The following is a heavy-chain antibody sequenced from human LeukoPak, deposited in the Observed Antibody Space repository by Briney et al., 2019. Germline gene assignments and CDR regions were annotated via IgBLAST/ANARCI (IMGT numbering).Heavy chain of an antibody. V-gene: IGHV1-18*01. CDR2: VSAFNGNT. Sequence: GASVKVSCKASGYTFSSYGIIWVRQGPGQGLEWMGWVSAFNGNTDYAPKLQGRVTMTTDTSTTTAYMELRSLTSDDTAVYYCARRGGSYSHSDFWGQGTLVTVSS. J-gene: IGHJ4*02. CDR1: GYTFSSYG. D-gene: IGHD1-26*01. CDR3: ARRGGSYSHSDF.